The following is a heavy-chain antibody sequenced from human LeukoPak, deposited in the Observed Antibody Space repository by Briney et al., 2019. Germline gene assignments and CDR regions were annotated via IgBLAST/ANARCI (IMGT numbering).Heavy chain of an antibody. V-gene: IGHV3-23*01. Sequence: GGSLRLSCAASRFTFSSYAMSWVRQAPGKGLEWVSAISGSGGSTYYADSVKGRFTISRDNSKNTLYLQMNSLRAEDTALYYCAKDNSDWDYFDYWGQGTLVTVSS. D-gene: IGHD3-9*01. J-gene: IGHJ4*02. CDR2: ISGSGGST. CDR3: AKDNSDWDYFDY. CDR1: RFTFSSYA.